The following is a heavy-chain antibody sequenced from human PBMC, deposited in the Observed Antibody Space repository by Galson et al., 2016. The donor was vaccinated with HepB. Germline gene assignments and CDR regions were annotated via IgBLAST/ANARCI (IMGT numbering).Heavy chain of an antibody. CDR1: GFSFSSFA. CDR3: AKEVKFLEWLLVNYFYYAMEV. J-gene: IGHJ6*02. V-gene: IGHV3-23*01. D-gene: IGHD3-3*01. Sequence: SLRLSCAASGFSFSSFAMAWVRQAPGKGLEWVSVVSGSGRSTYYAYSVKGRSTISRDNYKKTLYLQMNSLRAEATGEYYCAKEVKFLEWLLVNYFYYAMEVWGQGTTVTVS. CDR2: VSGSGRST.